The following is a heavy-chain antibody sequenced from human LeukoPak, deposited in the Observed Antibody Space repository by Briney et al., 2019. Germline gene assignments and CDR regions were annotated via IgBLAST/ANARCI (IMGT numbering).Heavy chain of an antibody. D-gene: IGHD2-2*02. J-gene: IGHJ4*02. Sequence: SETLSLTCTVSGGSISSYYWSWIRQPPGKGLEWIGYIYYSGSTNYNPSLKSRVTISVDTSKNQFSLKLSSVTAADTAVYYCARGFLGYCSSTSCYRSRDYFDYWGQGTLVTVSS. V-gene: IGHV4-59*12. CDR3: ARGFLGYCSSTSCYRSRDYFDY. CDR1: GGSISSYY. CDR2: IYYSGST.